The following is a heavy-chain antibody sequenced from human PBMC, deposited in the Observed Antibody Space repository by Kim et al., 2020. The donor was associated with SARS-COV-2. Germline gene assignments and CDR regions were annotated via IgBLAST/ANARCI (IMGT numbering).Heavy chain of an antibody. Sequence: GESLKISCKGSGYSFTSYWIGWVRQMPGKGLEWMGIIYPGDSDTRYSPSFQGQVTISADKSISTAYLQWSSLKASDTAMYYCAIALQYGSGSYRYYFDYWGQGTLVTVSS. CDR3: AIALQYGSGSYRYYFDY. CDR2: IYPGDSDT. V-gene: IGHV5-51*01. CDR1: GYSFTSYW. D-gene: IGHD3-10*01. J-gene: IGHJ4*02.